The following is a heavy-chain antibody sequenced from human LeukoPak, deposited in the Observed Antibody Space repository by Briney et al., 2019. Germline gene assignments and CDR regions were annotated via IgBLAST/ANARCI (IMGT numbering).Heavy chain of an antibody. J-gene: IGHJ5*02. CDR3: ARHDSYGSVNWFDP. D-gene: IGHD3-10*01. V-gene: IGHV4-39*01. CDR1: GGSISSSSYY. Sequence: SETLSLTCAVSGGSISSSSYYWGWIRPPPGKGLEWIATIYYSGSTYYNPSLKSRVTISVDTSKNQFSLKLSSVTAADTAVYYCARHDSYGSVNWFDPWGQGTLVTVSS. CDR2: IYYSGST.